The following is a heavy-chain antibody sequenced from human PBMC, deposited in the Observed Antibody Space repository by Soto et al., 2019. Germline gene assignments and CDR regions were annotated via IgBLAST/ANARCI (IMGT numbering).Heavy chain of an antibody. Sequence: VQLVESGGGLVKPGGSLRLSCAASGFTFSDYYMSWIRQAPGKGLECVSGISVSGDSRYYADSVKGRFTISRDNSKNTLYLQMNSLRAEDTAVYYCAKVLYGANSAYFDYWGQGTLVTVSS. CDR3: AKVLYGANSAYFDY. CDR2: ISVSGDSR. J-gene: IGHJ4*02. D-gene: IGHD4-17*01. V-gene: IGHV3-23*04. CDR1: GFTFSDYY.